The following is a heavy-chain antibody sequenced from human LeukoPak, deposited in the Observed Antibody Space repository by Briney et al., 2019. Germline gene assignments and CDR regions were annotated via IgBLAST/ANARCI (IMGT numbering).Heavy chain of an antibody. CDR1: GFTFSSYG. Sequence: GGSLRLSCAASGFTFSSYGMHWVRQAPGKGLEWVAVISYDGSNKYYADSVKGRFTISRDNSKNTLYLQMNSLRAEDTAVYYCAKPNTYYDILTGYWGSKYYFDYWGQGTLVTVSS. CDR3: AKPNTYYDILTGYWGSKYYFDY. D-gene: IGHD3-9*01. CDR2: ISYDGSNK. V-gene: IGHV3-30*18. J-gene: IGHJ4*02.